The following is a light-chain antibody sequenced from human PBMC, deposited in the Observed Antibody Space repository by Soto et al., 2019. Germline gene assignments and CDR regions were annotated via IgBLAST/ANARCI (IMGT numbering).Light chain of an antibody. Sequence: SALTQPPSASGSPGQSVTISCTGTSSDVGGYNYVSWFQHHPGKAPKLMIYEVTKRPSGVPDRFSGSKSGNTASLTVSGLQAEDEAYYYCSSFAGRNNVVFGGGTQLTVL. V-gene: IGLV2-8*01. CDR3: SSFAGRNNVV. CDR2: EVT. J-gene: IGLJ2*01. CDR1: SSDVGGYNY.